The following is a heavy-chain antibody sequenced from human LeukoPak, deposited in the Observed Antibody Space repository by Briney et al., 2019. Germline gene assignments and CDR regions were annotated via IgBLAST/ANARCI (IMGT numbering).Heavy chain of an antibody. CDR2: ISAGGGST. CDR3: ANNYNFDY. CDR1: GFTFSTSA. V-gene: IGHV3-23*01. Sequence: GGCLRLSCAASGFTFSTSAMSWVRQAPGKGLEWVSSISAGGGSTYYADSVKGRFTISRDFSNNTVYVQMNSLRAEDTAVYYCANNYNFDYWGQGALVTVSS. D-gene: IGHD4-11*01. J-gene: IGHJ4*02.